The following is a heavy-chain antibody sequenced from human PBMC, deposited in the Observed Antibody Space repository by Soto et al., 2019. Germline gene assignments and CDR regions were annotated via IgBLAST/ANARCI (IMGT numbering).Heavy chain of an antibody. CDR3: MSSPYTSGSYDLSAHPPSHYFDY. J-gene: IGHJ4*02. D-gene: IGHD6-19*01. CDR2: INPNTGGT. Sequence: QVQLVQSGAEVKKPGASVKVSCKASGYTFTDYYIHWVRQAPGQGLEWMGWINPNTGGTKYAQNFEGRVTMTSENSCTTAHLELSRLRSDGTAVYFCMSSPYTSGSYDLSAHPPSHYFDYWGQGTLVTVSS. V-gene: IGHV1-2*02. CDR1: GYTFTDYY.